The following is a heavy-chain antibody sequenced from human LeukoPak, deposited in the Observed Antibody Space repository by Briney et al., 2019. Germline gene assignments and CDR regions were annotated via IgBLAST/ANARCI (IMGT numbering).Heavy chain of an antibody. CDR3: ARSIAVAGTNFDY. J-gene: IGHJ4*02. V-gene: IGHV3-21*01. D-gene: IGHD6-19*01. Sequence: GGSLRLSCAASGFTFSSYNMNWVRQAPGKGLEWVSSITGGGYYMYSADSLKGRFTISRDNANNSLYLQMNSLGADDTAVYYCARSIAVAGTNFDYWAREPWSPSPQ. CDR2: ITGGGYYM. CDR1: GFTFSSYN.